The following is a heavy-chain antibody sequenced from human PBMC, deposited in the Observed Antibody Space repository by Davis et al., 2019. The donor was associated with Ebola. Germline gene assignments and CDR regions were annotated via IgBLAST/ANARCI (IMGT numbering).Heavy chain of an antibody. CDR2: IYSGGST. CDR1: GFTVSSNY. CDR3: AKDGLGYCTGGVCPSYYYYYGMDV. J-gene: IGHJ6*02. V-gene: IGHV3-53*01. Sequence: GESLKISCAASGFTVSSNYMSWVRQAPGKGLEWVSVIYSGGSTYYADSVKGRFTISRDNSKNTLYLQMNSLRAEDTAVYYCAKDGLGYCTGGVCPSYYYYYGMDVWGQGTTVTVSS. D-gene: IGHD2-8*02.